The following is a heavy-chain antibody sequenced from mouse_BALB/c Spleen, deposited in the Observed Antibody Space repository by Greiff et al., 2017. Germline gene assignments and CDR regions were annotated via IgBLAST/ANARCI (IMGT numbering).Heavy chain of an antibody. CDR2: IYPGSGST. Sequence: LQQPGSELVRPGASVKLSCKASGYTFTSYWMHWVKQRHGQGLEWIGNIYPGSGSTNYDEKFKSKGTLTVDTSSSTAYMHLSSLTSEDSAVYYCVITTARVYFDYWGQGTTLTVSS. J-gene: IGHJ2*01. CDR3: VITTARVYFDY. CDR1: GYTFTSYW. D-gene: IGHD1-2*01. V-gene: IGHV1S22*01.